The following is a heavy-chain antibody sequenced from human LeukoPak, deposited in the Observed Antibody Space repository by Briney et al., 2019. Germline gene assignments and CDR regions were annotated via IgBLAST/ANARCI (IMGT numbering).Heavy chain of an antibody. V-gene: IGHV4-39*01. CDR1: GGSISSSSYY. J-gene: IGHJ6*03. CDR2: IYYSGST. CDR3: ARLKVLVALRPLRPPAYMDV. Sequence: SETLSLTCTVSGGSISSSSYYWGWIRQPPGKGLEWIGSIYYSGSTYYNPSLKSRVTISVDTSKNQFSLKLSSVTAADTAVYHCARLKVLVALRPLRPPAYMDVWGKGTTVTVSS. D-gene: IGHD3-3*02.